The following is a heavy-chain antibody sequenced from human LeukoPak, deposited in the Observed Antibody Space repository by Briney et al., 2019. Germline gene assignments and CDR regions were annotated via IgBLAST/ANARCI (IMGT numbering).Heavy chain of an antibody. CDR3: ARGTKTPIYYDFWSGPLHWFDP. V-gene: IGHV4-34*01. J-gene: IGHJ5*02. CDR2: INHSGST. D-gene: IGHD3-3*01. CDR1: GGSFSGYY. Sequence: PSETLSLTCAVYGGSFSGYYWSWIRQPPGKGLEWIGEINHSGSTNYNPSLKSRVTISVDTSKNQFSLKLRSVTAADTAVYYCARGTKTPIYYDFWSGPLHWFDPWGQGTLVTVSS.